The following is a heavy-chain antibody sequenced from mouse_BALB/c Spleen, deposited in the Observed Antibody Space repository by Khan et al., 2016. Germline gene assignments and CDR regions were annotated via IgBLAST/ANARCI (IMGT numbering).Heavy chain of an antibody. CDR3: SRGGWLLRFDY. CDR2: INTETGEP. CDR1: GYTFTDYS. V-gene: IGHV9-2-1*01. D-gene: IGHD2-3*01. Sequence: QIQLVQSGPELKKPGETVKISCKASGYTFTDYSMHWVRQAPGKGLKWMGWINTETGEPTSADDFKGRFVFSLDTSASTAFLQINNLKNEDTATYVCSRGGWLLRFDYWGQGTTRTVSA. J-gene: IGHJ2*01.